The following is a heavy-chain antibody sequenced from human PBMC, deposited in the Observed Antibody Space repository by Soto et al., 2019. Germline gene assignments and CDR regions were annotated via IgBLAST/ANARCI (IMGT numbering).Heavy chain of an antibody. CDR1: GFTFSSYS. Sequence: GGSLRLSCAASGFTFSSYSMNWVRQAPGKGLEWVSSISSSSSYIYYADSVKGRFTISRDNAKNSLYLQMNSLRAEDTAVYYCARTRIPGYSSSAPDYWGQGTLVTGSS. J-gene: IGHJ4*02. CDR2: ISSSSSYI. CDR3: ARTRIPGYSSSAPDY. D-gene: IGHD6-13*01. V-gene: IGHV3-21*01.